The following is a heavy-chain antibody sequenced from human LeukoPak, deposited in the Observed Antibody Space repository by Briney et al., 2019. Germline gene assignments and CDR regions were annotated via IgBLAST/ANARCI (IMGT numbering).Heavy chain of an antibody. Sequence: GASVKVSCKASGYTFTSYYMHWVRQAPGQGLEWMGIINPSGGSTSYAQKFQGRVTMTRDMSTSTVYMELSSLRSEDTAVYYCARDTYHYYGSGSYFGHWGQGTLVTVSS. CDR2: INPSGGST. V-gene: IGHV1-46*01. D-gene: IGHD3-10*01. CDR1: GYTFTSYY. CDR3: ARDTYHYYGSGSYFGH. J-gene: IGHJ4*02.